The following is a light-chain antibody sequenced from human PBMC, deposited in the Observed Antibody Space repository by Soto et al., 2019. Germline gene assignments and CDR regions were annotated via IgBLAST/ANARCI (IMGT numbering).Light chain of an antibody. CDR2: TAS. CDR3: QQHNSYPRT. V-gene: IGKV1-5*03. Sequence: DIQMTQSPSTLSASVGERVTLTCRASQSISTWLAWYQQKQGKAPKLLIYTASTLERGVPSRFSGSGSGTEFTLTISSLQPDDFATYYCQQHNSYPRTFGQGTKVEMK. J-gene: IGKJ1*01. CDR1: QSISTW.